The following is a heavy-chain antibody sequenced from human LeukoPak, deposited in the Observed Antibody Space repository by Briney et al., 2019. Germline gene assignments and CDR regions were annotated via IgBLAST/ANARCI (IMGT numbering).Heavy chain of an antibody. CDR3: ARDHGSSWEYYYYYYMDV. CDR2: ISAYNGNT. D-gene: IGHD6-13*01. V-gene: IGHV1-18*01. CDR1: GYTFTSYG. J-gene: IGHJ6*03. Sequence: GAPVKVSCKASGYTFTSYGISWVRQAPGQGLEWMGWISAYNGNTNYAQKLQGRVTMTTDTSTSTAYMELRSLRSDDTAVYYCARDHGSSWEYYYYYYMDVWGKGTTVTVSS.